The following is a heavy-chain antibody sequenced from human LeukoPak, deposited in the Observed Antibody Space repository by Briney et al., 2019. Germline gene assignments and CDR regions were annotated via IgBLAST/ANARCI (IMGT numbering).Heavy chain of an antibody. CDR3: AKAEDRQQLPRNFDY. J-gene: IGHJ4*02. D-gene: IGHD6-13*01. Sequence: GGSLRLSCAASGFTFSSYAMSWVRQAPGKGLEWVSAISGSGGSTYYADSVKGRFTISRDNSKNTLYLQMDSLRAEDTAVYYCAKAEDRQQLPRNFDYWGQGTLVTVSS. V-gene: IGHV3-23*01. CDR1: GFTFSSYA. CDR2: ISGSGGST.